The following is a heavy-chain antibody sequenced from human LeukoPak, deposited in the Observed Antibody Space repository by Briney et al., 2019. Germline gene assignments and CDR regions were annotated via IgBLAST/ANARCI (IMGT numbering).Heavy chain of an antibody. CDR3: ARGSLLYCSGGSCQKDYYYYYMDV. D-gene: IGHD2-15*01. CDR1: GYTFTRYY. CDR2: INPNSGGT. Sequence: GASVKVSCKASGYTFTRYYMHWVRQAPGQGLEWMGRINPNSGGTNYAQKCQGRDTMTGDTSISTAYMELSRLRSDDTAVYYCARGSLLYCSGGSCQKDYYYYYMDVWGKGTTVTVSS. J-gene: IGHJ6*03. V-gene: IGHV1-2*06.